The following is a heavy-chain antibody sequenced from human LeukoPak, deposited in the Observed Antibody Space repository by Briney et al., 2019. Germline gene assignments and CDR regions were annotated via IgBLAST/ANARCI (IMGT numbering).Heavy chain of an antibody. D-gene: IGHD1-26*01. J-gene: IGHJ4*02. CDR2: INPNSGGT. V-gene: IGHV1-2*02. Sequence: ASVKVSCKASGYTFTGYYMHWVRQAPGQGLEWVGWINPNSGGTNYAQKFQGRVTMTRDTSISTAYMELSRLRSDDTAVYYCAREWELRSAIDYWGQGTLVTVSS. CDR3: AREWELRSAIDY. CDR1: GYTFTGYY.